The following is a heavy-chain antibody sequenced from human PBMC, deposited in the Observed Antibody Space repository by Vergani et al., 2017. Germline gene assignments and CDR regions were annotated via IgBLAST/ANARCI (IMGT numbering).Heavy chain of an antibody. D-gene: IGHD4-17*01. CDR1: GFTFSSYA. J-gene: IGHJ4*02. Sequence: EVQLLESGGGLVQPGGSLRLSCAASGFTFSSYAMSWVRQAPGKGLEWVSAISGSGGSTYYADSVKGRFTISRDNSKNTLYLQMNSLRAEDTAVYYCAKDLEDYGDYFGSTFDYWGQGTLVTVSS. CDR3: AKDLEDYGDYFGSTFDY. CDR2: ISGSGGST. V-gene: IGHV3-23*01.